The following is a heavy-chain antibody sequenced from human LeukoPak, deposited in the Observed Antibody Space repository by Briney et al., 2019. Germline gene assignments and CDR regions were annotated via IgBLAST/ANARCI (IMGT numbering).Heavy chain of an antibody. Sequence: SETLSLTCTVSGGSISSSSYYWGWIRQPPGKGLEWIGSIYYSGSTYYNPSLKSRVTISVDTSKNQFSLKLSSVTAADTAVYYCQGYSYGRRIDYWGQGTMVSVCS. V-gene: IGHV4-39*01. J-gene: IGHJ4*02. D-gene: IGHD5-18*01. CDR3: QGYSYGRRIDY. CDR2: IYYSGST. CDR1: GGSISSSSYY.